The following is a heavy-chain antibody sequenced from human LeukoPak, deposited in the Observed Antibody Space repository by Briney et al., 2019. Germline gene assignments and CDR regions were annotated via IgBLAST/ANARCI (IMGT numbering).Heavy chain of an antibody. J-gene: IGHJ4*02. Sequence: GGSLRLSCAASGFTFSSYAMHWVRQAPGKGLEWVAVISYDGSNKYYADSVKGRFTISRDNSKNTLYLQMNSLRAEDTAVYYCARDAGRDSSSWPLYWGQGTLVTVSS. V-gene: IGHV3-30*04. CDR3: ARDAGRDSSSWPLY. CDR2: ISYDGSNK. D-gene: IGHD6-13*01. CDR1: GFTFSSYA.